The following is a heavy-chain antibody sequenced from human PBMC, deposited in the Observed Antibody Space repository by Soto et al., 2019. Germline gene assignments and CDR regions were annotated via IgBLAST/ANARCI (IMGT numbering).Heavy chain of an antibody. CDR3: TRHAVVAATPYYYYGMDV. Sequence: GGSLRLSCAASGFTFSGSAMHWVRQASGKGLEWVGRIRSKANSYATAYAASVKGRFTISRDDSKNTAYLQMNSLRTEDTAVYYCTRHAVVAATPYYYYGMDVWGQGTTVTVSS. V-gene: IGHV3-73*01. J-gene: IGHJ6*02. D-gene: IGHD2-15*01. CDR2: IRSKANSYAT. CDR1: GFTFSGSA.